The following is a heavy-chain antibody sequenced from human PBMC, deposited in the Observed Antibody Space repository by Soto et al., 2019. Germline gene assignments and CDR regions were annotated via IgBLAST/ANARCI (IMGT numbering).Heavy chain of an antibody. CDR2: IYYSGST. CDR1: GGSISSSSYY. CDR3: ARRGYCSGGSCYPTPFDY. J-gene: IGHJ4*02. D-gene: IGHD2-15*01. Sequence: QLQLQESGPGLVKPSETLSLTCTVSGGSISSSSYYWGWIRQPPGKGLEWIGSIYYSGSTYYNPSHKSRVTTSVDTSKNQFSLKLSSVTAADTAVYYCARRGYCSGGSCYPTPFDYWGQGTLVTVSS. V-gene: IGHV4-39*01.